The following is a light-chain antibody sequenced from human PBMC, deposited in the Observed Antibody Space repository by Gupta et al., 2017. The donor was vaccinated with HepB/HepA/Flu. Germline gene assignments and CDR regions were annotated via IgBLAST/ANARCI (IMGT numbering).Light chain of an antibody. CDR1: QSVLYSSNNKNY. J-gene: IGKJ2*01. CDR2: WAS. V-gene: IGKV4-1*01. CDR3: RQYYSSPRT. Sequence: IVLPPSPDSLAVSLGARATINCKSSQSVLYSSNNKNYLAWYQQKPGQPPKLLIYWASTRESGVPDRFSGSGSGTXFTLTIXSLKAEDLAVYYCRQYYSSPRTFGXGTKVEIK.